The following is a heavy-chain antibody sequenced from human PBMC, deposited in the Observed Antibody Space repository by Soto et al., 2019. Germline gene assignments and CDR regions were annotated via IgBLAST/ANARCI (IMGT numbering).Heavy chain of an antibody. V-gene: IGHV4-34*01. CDR2: INQSGST. J-gene: IGHJ6*03. CDR1: GGSFSGYY. CDR3: ARRRVSSGSDYYYYMDV. D-gene: IGHD3-10*01. Sequence: SETLSLTCAVYGGSFSGYYWSWIRQPPGKGLEWIGEINQSGSTNYNPSLKSRVTISVDTSKNQFSLKLSSVTAADTAVYYCARRRVSSGSDYYYYMDVWGKGTTVTVSS.